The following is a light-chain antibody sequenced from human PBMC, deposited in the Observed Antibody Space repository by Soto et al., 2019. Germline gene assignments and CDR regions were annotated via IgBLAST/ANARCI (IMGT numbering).Light chain of an antibody. V-gene: IGKV1-5*01. CDR1: QSINSL. J-gene: IGKJ1*01. Sequence: IQMTQSPATLSASVGDRVTITCRASQSINSLLAWYQHKPGKAPTFLIYGASTLERGVPSRFSGSGSGTAFTLTINSLHPDDFADYYCQHSHSYSPCPFGQGTRVAFK. CDR3: QHSHSYSPCP. CDR2: GAS.